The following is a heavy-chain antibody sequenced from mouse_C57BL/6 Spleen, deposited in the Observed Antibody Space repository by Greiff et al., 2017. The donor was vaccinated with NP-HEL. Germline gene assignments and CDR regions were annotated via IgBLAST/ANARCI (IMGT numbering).Heavy chain of an antibody. Sequence: EVQLQQSGPELVKPGASVKISCKASGYTFTDYYMNWVKQSHGKSLEWIGDINPNNGGTSYNQKFKGKATLTVDKSSSTAYMELRSLTSEDSAVYYCARFTVAKFAYYYAMDYWGQGTSVTVSS. V-gene: IGHV1-26*01. CDR1: GYTFTDYY. CDR3: ARFTVAKFAYYYAMDY. D-gene: IGHD1-1*01. J-gene: IGHJ4*01. CDR2: INPNNGGT.